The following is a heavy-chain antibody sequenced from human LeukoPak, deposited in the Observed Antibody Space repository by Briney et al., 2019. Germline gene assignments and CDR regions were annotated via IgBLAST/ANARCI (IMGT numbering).Heavy chain of an antibody. CDR3: AKDSLEIAAAVPAGGWFDP. J-gene: IGHJ5*02. CDR2: ISGSGGST. V-gene: IGHV3-23*01. Sequence: PGGSLRLSCAASGFTFSSYGMSWVRQAPGKGLEWVSAISGSGGSTYYADSVKGRFTISRDNSKNTLYLQMNSLRAEDTAVYYCAKDSLEIAAAVPAGGWFDPWGQGTLVTVSS. CDR1: GFTFSSYG. D-gene: IGHD6-13*01.